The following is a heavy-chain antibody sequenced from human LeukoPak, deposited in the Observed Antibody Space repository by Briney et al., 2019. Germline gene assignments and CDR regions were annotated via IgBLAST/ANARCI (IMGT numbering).Heavy chain of an antibody. CDR1: GFTFDDYA. CDR2: INWSSGTI. D-gene: IGHD2-15*01. Sequence: GGSLRLSCAASGFTFDDYAMHWVRQAPGKSLEWVSGINWSSGTIVYADSVKGRFTTSRDNAKKSLYLQMNSLRVEDTAFYYCAKDISSSPRGLGWFDSWGQGSLVTVSS. CDR3: AKDISSSPRGLGWFDS. J-gene: IGHJ5*01. V-gene: IGHV3-9*01.